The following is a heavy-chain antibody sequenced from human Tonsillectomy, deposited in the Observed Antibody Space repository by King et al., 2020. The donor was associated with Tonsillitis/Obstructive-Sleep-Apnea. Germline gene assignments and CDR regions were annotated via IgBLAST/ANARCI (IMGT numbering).Heavy chain of an antibody. J-gene: IGHJ3*02. CDR2: ISGSGGST. Sequence: VQLVQPGGGLVQPGGSLRLSCAASGFTFSSYAMSWVRQAPGKGLEWVSAISGSGGSTYYADSVKGRFTISRDNSKNTLYLQMNSLRAEDTAVYYCAIGGLVGATTIGAFDIWGQGTMVTVSS. V-gene: IGHV3-23*04. CDR3: AIGGLVGATTIGAFDI. D-gene: IGHD1-26*01. CDR1: GFTFSSYA.